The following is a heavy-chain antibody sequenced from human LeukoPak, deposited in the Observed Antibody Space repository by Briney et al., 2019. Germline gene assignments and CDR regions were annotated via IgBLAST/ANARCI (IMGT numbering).Heavy chain of an antibody. CDR3: ARDLATGMATADY. CDR1: GLTLSNQW. D-gene: IGHD5-24*01. J-gene: IGHJ4*02. V-gene: IGHV3-74*01. CDR2: INSDGGST. Sequence: GGSLRHSCEASGLTLSNQWMHCVHQAPVQGPVSVSRINSDGGSTTYADSVKGRFTISRDNAKNTLYLQMNSLRGEDTAVYYCARDLATGMATADYWGQGTLVTVSS.